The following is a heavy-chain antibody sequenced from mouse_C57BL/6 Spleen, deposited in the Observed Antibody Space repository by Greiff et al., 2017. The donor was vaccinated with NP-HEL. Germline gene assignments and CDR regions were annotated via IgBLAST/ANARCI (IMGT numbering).Heavy chain of an antibody. CDR3: ARVWEPLGDYFDY. J-gene: IGHJ2*01. D-gene: IGHD3-1*01. CDR1: GYSITSGYY. CDR2: ISYDGSN. Sequence: EVQLQQSGPGLVKPSQSLSLTCSVTGYSITSGYYWNWIRQFPGNKLEWMGYISYDGSNNYNPSLKNRISITRDTSKNQFFLKLNSVTTEDTATYYCARVWEPLGDYFDYWGQGTTLTVSS. V-gene: IGHV3-6*01.